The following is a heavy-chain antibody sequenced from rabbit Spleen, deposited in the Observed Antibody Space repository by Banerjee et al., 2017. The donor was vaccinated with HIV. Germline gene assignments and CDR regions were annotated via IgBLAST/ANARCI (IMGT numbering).Heavy chain of an antibody. Sequence: QEQLEESGGDLVKPGASLTLTCTASGFSFSSSYWICWVRQAPGKGLEWIACIYTGDSDTYYASWAKGRFTISKPSSTTVTLQMTSLTAADTATYFCARTTYNTYRYANKLWGPGTLVTVS. CDR2: IYTGDSDT. V-gene: IGHV1S45*01. CDR1: GFSFSSSYW. CDR3: ARTTYNTYRYANKL. D-gene: IGHD6-1*01. J-gene: IGHJ6*01.